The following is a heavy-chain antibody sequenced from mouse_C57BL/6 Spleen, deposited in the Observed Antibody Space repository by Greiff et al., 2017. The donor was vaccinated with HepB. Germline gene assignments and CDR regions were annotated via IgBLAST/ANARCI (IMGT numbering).Heavy chain of an antibody. D-gene: IGHD2-10*01. CDR3: AREGVSYYGLLAY. CDR2: IYPRDGST. J-gene: IGHJ3*01. Sequence: VQLQQSDAELVKPGASVKISCKVSGYTFTDHTIHWMKQRPEQGLEWIGYIYPRDGSTKYNEKFKGKATLTADKSSRTAYMQLNSLTSEDSAVYFGAREGVSYYGLLAYWGQGTLVTVSA. CDR1: GYTFTDHT. V-gene: IGHV1-78*01.